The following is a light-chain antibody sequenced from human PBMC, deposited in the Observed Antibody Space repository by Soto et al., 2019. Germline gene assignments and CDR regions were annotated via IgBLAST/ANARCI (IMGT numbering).Light chain of an antibody. J-gene: IGKJ1*01. CDR3: QQYNSYPWS. V-gene: IGKV1-5*03. CDR1: QSISSW. Sequence: DTQMTQSPSTLSASVGDRVTITCRASQSISSWLAWYQQKPGKAPNLLIFKASTLESGVPSRFSGSGSGTAFTLTISGLQPDAFATYYCQQYNSYPWSFGQGTKVEIK. CDR2: KAS.